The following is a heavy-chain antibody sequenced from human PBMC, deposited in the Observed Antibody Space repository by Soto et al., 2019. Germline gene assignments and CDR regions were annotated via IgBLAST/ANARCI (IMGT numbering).Heavy chain of an antibody. J-gene: IGHJ6*03. CDR1: GGSFSGYY. V-gene: IGHV4-34*01. CDR2: INHSGST. CDR3: ARFPLTGAKGGYYMDV. Sequence: SETLSLTCAVYGGSFSGYYWSWIRQPPGKGLEWIGEINHSGSTNYNPSLKSRVTISVDTSKNQFSLKLSSVTAADTAVYYCARFPLTGAKGGYYMDVWGKGTTVTVSS. D-gene: IGHD1-26*01.